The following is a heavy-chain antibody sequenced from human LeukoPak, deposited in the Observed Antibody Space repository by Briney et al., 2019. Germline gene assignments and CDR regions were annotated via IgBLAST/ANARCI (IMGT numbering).Heavy chain of an antibody. CDR2: TFYRSKWYN. CDR3: ARLAGTGDFDS. CDR1: GDSVSSHSVA. Sequence: SQTLSLTCAISGDSVSSHSVAWNWIRQSPSRGLEWLGRTFYRSKWYNDYAVSMKSRVIINPDTSKNQFSLQLNSLTPEDTAVYYCARLAGTGDFDSWGHGTLVTVSS. V-gene: IGHV6-1*01. D-gene: IGHD3/OR15-3a*01. J-gene: IGHJ4*01.